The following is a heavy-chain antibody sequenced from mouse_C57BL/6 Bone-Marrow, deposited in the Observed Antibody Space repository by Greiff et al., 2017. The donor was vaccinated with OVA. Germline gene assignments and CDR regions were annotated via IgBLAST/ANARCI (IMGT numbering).Heavy chain of an antibody. D-gene: IGHD4-1*01. J-gene: IGHJ3*01. CDR3: ARGGTSPFAY. CDR2: INPSTGGT. CDR1: GYSFTGYY. V-gene: IGHV1-42*01. Sequence: EVQLVESGPELVKPGASVKISCKASGYSFTGYYMNWVKQSPEKSLEWIGEINPSTGGTTYNQKFKAKATLTVDKSSSTAYMQLESLTSEDSAVYYCARGGTSPFAYWGQGTLVTVSA.